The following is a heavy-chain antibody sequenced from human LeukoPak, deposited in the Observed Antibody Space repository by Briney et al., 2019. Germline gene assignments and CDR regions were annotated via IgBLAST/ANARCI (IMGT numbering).Heavy chain of an antibody. CDR2: ISYTGST. D-gene: IGHD5-12*01. V-gene: IGHV4-31*03. CDR3: ASGYTYGYFAY. CDR1: GDSISSGGYY. Sequence: SETLSLTCTVSGDSISSGGYYWSWIRRHPGKGLEWIGYISYTGSTSYNPSLKSRLTISLDTSKDQFSLKLTSVTAADTAVYYCASGYTYGYFAYWGQGTLVTVSS. J-gene: IGHJ4*02.